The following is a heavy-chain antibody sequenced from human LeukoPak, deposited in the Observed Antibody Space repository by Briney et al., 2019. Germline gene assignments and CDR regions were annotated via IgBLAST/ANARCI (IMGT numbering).Heavy chain of an antibody. Sequence: PSETLSLTCTVSGGSISSYYWSWIRPPAGKGLEWIGRIYTSGSTNYNPSLKSRVTMSVDTSKNQFSLKLSSVTAADTAVYYCARDLSTMVRGVIITGFDYWGQGTLVTVSS. J-gene: IGHJ4*02. V-gene: IGHV4-4*07. CDR1: GGSISSYY. CDR3: ARDLSTMVRGVIITGFDY. CDR2: IYTSGST. D-gene: IGHD3-10*01.